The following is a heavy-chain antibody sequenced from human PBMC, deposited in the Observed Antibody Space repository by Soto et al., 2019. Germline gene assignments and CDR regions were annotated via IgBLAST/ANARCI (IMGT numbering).Heavy chain of an antibody. CDR2: MNLDSGNT. CDR3: ARGASP. CDR1: RYTFPTSY. J-gene: IGHJ5*02. V-gene: IGHV1-8*01. Sequence: QVQLVQSGAEVKKPGASVRVSCEASRYTFPTSYINWVRQAAGQGLEWMGWMNLDSGNTGYAQKFQGRITLNRSTSMGTAYLELSSLNAEDSAVYYCARGASPWGQGTLVTVTS.